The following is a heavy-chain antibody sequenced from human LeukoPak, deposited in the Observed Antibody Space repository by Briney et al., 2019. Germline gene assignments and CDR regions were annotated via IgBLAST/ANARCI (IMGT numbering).Heavy chain of an antibody. CDR1: GGSFSGYY. J-gene: IGHJ5*02. CDR2: INHSGST. Sequence: PSETLSLTCAVYGGSFSGYYWSWIRQPPGKGLEWIGEINHSGSTNYNPSLKSRVTTSVDTSKNQFSLKLSSVTAADTAVYYCARGPYCSSTSCYTNWFDPWGQGTLVTVSS. D-gene: IGHD2-2*02. V-gene: IGHV4-34*01. CDR3: ARGPYCSSTSCYTNWFDP.